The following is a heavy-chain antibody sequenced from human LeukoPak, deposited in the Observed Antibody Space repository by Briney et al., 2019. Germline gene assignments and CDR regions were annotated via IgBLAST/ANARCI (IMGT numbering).Heavy chain of an antibody. CDR2: IYYSGST. V-gene: IGHV4-39*07. CDR1: GGSISSSSYY. CDR3: AREIDYVWGSYRYRSWFDP. J-gene: IGHJ5*02. D-gene: IGHD3-16*02. Sequence: PSETLSLTCTVSGGSISSSSYYWGWIRQPPGKGLEWIGSIYYSGSTYYNPSLKSRVTISVDTSKNQFSLKLSSVTAADTAVYYCAREIDYVWGSYRYRSWFDPWGQGTLVTVSS.